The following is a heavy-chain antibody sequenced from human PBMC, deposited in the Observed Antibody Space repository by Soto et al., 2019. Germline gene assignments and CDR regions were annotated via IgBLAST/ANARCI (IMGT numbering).Heavy chain of an antibody. CDR2: INHSGGT. J-gene: IGHJ6*03. CDR3: AREVVAMYYYYYMDV. Sequence: SETLSLTCAVYGGSFSGHYWSWIRQPPGKGLEWIGEINHSGGTNYNPSLKSRVTISVDTSKNQFSLKLSSVTAADTAVYYCAREVVAMYYYYYMDVWGKGTTVTVSS. V-gene: IGHV4-34*01. CDR1: GGSFSGHY. D-gene: IGHD2-2*01.